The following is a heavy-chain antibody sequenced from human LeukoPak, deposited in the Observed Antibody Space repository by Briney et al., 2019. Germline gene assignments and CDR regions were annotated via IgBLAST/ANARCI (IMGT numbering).Heavy chain of an antibody. V-gene: IGHV1-2*02. CDR2: INPNSGGT. CDR1: GYTFTGYY. Sequence: ASVKVSCKASGYTFTGYYMHWVRQAPGQGLEWMGWINPNSGGTNFAQKFQGRVTMTRDTSISTAYMGLSRLRSDDTAVYYCARGRAATKTLYWFDPWGQGTLVTVSS. D-gene: IGHD2-15*01. J-gene: IGHJ5*02. CDR3: ARGRAATKTLYWFDP.